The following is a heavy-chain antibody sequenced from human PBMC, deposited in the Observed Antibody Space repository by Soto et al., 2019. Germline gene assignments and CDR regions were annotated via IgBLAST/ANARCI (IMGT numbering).Heavy chain of an antibody. CDR1: GFTFSSYA. D-gene: IGHD2-2*01. V-gene: IGHV3-23*01. CDR3: ASPIVVVPAAISDY. CDR2: ISGSGGST. Sequence: GSLRLSCAASGFTFSSYAMSWVRQAPGKGLEWVSAISGSGGSTYYADSVKGRFTISRDNSKNTLYLQMNSLRAEDTAVYYCASPIVVVPAAISDYWGQGTLVTVSS. J-gene: IGHJ4*02.